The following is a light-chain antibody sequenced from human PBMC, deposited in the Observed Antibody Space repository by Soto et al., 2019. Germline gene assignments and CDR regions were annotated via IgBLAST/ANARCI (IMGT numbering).Light chain of an antibody. V-gene: IGLV7-46*01. Sequence: QALVTQEPSLTLSPGGTVTLTCGSSTGTVTSGHYPYWFHQKPGQAPRTLVYNTSDKHSWTPARFSGSLLGGKAALTLSGAQPEDEADFYCLLSYSGARVFGGGTKLTVL. J-gene: IGLJ3*02. CDR2: NTS. CDR1: TGTVTSGHY. CDR3: LLSYSGARV.